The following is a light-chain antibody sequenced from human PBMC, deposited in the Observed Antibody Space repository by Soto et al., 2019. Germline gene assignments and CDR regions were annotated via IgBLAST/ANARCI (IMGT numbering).Light chain of an antibody. CDR3: QQGNSFPFT. V-gene: IGKV1-12*01. CDR2: AAS. CDR1: EDISTW. J-gene: IGKJ3*01. Sequence: DIQMTQSPSSVSASVGDRVTITCRSSEDISTWLAWYQQKPGKAPKLLIYAASSLQSGVSSRFSGSGSGTDFTLTISSLQPEDFATYYCQQGNSFPFTFGPGTKVDIK.